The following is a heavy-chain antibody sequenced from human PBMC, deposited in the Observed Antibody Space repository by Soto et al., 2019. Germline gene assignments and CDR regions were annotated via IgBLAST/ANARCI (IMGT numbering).Heavy chain of an antibody. CDR2: IYPGDSDT. CDR3: ARHRLQRPGTYYYYGMDV. J-gene: IGHJ6*02. V-gene: IGHV5-51*01. CDR1: VYSFTTYW. D-gene: IGHD4-4*01. Sequence: GESLKISCKGSVYSFTTYWIGWVRQMPGKGLEWMGIIYPGDSDTRYSPSFQGQVTISADKSNRIAYLQWTSLKASDTAMYYCARHRLQRPGTYYYYGMDVWGQGTTVTVSS.